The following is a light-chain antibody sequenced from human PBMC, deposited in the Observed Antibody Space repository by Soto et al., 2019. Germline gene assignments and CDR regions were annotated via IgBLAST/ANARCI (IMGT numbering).Light chain of an antibody. CDR2: GAS. Sequence: EIVMTQSPATLSISPWQRASLSCRASQSVSSKLAWYQQKPGQAPRLLIYGASTRATGIPARFSGSGSGTEFTLTISSLQSEDFAVYYCQQYNNWPPLTFGGGTKVDIK. V-gene: IGKV3-15*01. CDR3: QQYNNWPPLT. J-gene: IGKJ4*01. CDR1: QSVSSK.